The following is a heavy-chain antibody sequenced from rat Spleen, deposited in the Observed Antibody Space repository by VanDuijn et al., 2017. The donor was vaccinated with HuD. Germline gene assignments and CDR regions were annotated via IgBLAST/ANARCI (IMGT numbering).Heavy chain of an antibody. D-gene: IGHD1-11*01. J-gene: IGHJ3*01. V-gene: IGHV5S13*01. CDR2: ISTGADNT. CDR3: AIHGGLRNWFDS. Sequence: EVQLVESGGGLVQPGGSLKLSCAASGFTYSNYDMAWVRQAPTKGLEWIASISTGADNTYYRDSVKGRFTVSRDDANNMHYLQMDSLRSEDTATYYCAIHGGLRNWFDSWGQGTLVTVSS. CDR1: GFTYSNYD.